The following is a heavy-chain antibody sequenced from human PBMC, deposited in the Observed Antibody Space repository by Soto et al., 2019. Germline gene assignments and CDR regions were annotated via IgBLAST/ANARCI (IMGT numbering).Heavy chain of an antibody. CDR1: GFTFGRSR. J-gene: IGHJ4*02. V-gene: IGHV3-21*01. Sequence: XGSLRLCCAAAGFTFGRSRMNLVRQAPGNGLEWVSSIISTTNYIYYADSMKGRFTVSRDNAKNSVYLDMNSLSAEDTAVYYCARESEDLTSNFDYWGQGTLVTVSS. CDR2: IISTTNYI. CDR3: ARESEDLTSNFDY.